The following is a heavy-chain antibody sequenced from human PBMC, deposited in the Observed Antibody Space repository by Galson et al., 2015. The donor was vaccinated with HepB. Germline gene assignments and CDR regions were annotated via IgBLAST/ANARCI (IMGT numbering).Heavy chain of an antibody. V-gene: IGHV3-7*01. Sequence: SLRLSCAASGFTFSSYWMSWVRQAPGKGLEWVANIKQDGSEKYYVDSVKGRFTISRDNAKNSLYLQMNSLRAEDTAVYYCARDREQPTPYYFDYWGQGTLVTVSS. J-gene: IGHJ4*02. CDR1: GFTFSSYW. CDR3: ARDREQPTPYYFDY. D-gene: IGHD1/OR15-1a*01. CDR2: IKQDGSEK.